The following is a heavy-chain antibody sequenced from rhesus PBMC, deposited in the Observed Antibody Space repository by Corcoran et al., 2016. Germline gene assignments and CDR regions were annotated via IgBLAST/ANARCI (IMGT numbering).Heavy chain of an antibody. CDR1: GYTFTAYY. Sequence: EVQLVQSGAEVKKPGASVKISCKASGYTFTAYYLHWVRQAPGKGLEWRVRLDTEKGEAKHGPKFQDRVTITAEPSTDTAYMELSGLRSEDTAVYYCATSGGATYYFDYWGQGVLVTVSS. D-gene: IGHD6-25*01. CDR2: LDTEKGEA. J-gene: IGHJ4*01. CDR3: ATSGGATYYFDY. V-gene: IGHV1-111*02.